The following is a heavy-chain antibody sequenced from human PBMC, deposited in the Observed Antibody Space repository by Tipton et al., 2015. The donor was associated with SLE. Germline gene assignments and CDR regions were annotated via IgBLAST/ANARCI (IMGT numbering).Heavy chain of an antibody. J-gene: IGHJ4*02. Sequence: TLSLTCTVSGGSISSYYWSWIRQPPGKGLEWIGYIYHSGSTYYNPSLKSRVTISVDRSKNQFSLKLSSVTAADTAVYYCAREVGGSGSPGYYFDYWGQGTLVTVSS. CDR1: GGSISSYY. V-gene: IGHV4-59*12. CDR3: AREVGGSGSPGYYFDY. CDR2: IYHSGST. D-gene: IGHD3-10*01.